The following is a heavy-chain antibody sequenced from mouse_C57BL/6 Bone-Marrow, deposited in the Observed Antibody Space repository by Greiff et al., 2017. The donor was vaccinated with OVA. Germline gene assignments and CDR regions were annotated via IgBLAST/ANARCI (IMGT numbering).Heavy chain of an antibody. CDR3: ARLVIAY. Sequence: EVQGVESGGGLVKPGGSLKLSCAASGFTFSSYAMSWVRQTPEKRLEWVATISDGGSYTYYPDNVKGRFTISRDNAKNNLYLQMSHLKSEDTAMYYCARLVIAYWGQGTLVTVSA. J-gene: IGHJ3*01. CDR2: ISDGGSYT. CDR1: GFTFSSYA. V-gene: IGHV5-4*01. D-gene: IGHD2-1*01.